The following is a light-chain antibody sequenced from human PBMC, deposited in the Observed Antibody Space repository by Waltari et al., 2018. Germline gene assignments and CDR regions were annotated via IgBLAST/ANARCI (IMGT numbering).Light chain of an antibody. CDR3: CSYAGSSTFVV. CDR2: EGS. CDR1: SSDVGSYNL. V-gene: IGLV2-23*03. Sequence: QSALTQPASVSGSPGQSITISCTGTSSDVGSYNLVSWYQQHPGKAPKLMIYEGSKRPSGGSNRFAGSTSGTTASLTISGLQAEDEADYYCCSYAGSSTFVVFGGGTKLTVL. J-gene: IGLJ2*01.